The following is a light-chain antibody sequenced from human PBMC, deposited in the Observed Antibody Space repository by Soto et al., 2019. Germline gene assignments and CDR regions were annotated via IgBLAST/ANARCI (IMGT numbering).Light chain of an antibody. CDR1: QTISSW. J-gene: IGKJ1*01. CDR2: KAS. CDR3: QHYNSYSEA. V-gene: IGKV1-5*03. Sequence: DIQMTQPPSTLSGSVGDTVTITCRASQTISSWLAWYQQKPGKAPKLLIYKASTLKSGVPSRFSGSGSGTEFTLTISSLQPDDFATYYCQHYNSYSEAFGQGT.